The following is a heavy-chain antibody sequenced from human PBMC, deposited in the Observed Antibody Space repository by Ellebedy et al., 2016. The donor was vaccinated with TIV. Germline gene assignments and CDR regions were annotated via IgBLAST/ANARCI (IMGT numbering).Heavy chain of an antibody. V-gene: IGHV3-74*01. Sequence: GGSLRLXCTASGFTFSSYWMHWVRQVPGKGLMWVSRINSDGSNTTYADSVKGRFTISRDNAKNSLDLQMHSLRAEDTAVYFCVRDSTPLSTVTTGFFDLWGRGTLVTVSS. J-gene: IGHJ2*01. CDR1: GFTFSSYW. CDR3: VRDSTPLSTVTTGFFDL. D-gene: IGHD4-17*01. CDR2: INSDGSNT.